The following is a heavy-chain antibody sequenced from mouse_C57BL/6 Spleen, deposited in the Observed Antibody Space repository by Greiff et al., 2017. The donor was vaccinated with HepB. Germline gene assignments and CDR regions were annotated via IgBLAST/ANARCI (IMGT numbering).Heavy chain of an antibody. CDR1: GYTFTNYW. CDR2: IYPGGGYT. J-gene: IGHJ3*01. D-gene: IGHD1-1*01. CDR3: ASSGSGPWFAY. V-gene: IGHV1-63*01. Sequence: QVQLQQSGAELVRPGTSVKMSCKASGYTFTNYWIGWAKQRPGHGLEWIGDIYPGGGYTNYNEKFKGKATLTADKSSSTAYMQFSSLTSEDSAIYYCASSGSGPWFAYWGQGTLVTVSA.